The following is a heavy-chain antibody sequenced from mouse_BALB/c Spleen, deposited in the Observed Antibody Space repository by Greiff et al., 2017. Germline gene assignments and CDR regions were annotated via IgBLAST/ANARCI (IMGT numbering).Heavy chain of an antibody. CDR1: GYTFTSYW. CDR2: IDPSDSYT. Sequence: GQLQQPGAELVKPGASVKLSCKASGYTFTSYWMHWVKQRPGQGLEWIGEIDPSDSYTNYNQKFKGKATLTVDKSSSTAYMQLSSLTSEDSAVYYCARERAMRDWGQGTTLTVSS. J-gene: IGHJ2*01. CDR3: ARERAMRD. V-gene: IGHV1-69*02. D-gene: IGHD3-1*01.